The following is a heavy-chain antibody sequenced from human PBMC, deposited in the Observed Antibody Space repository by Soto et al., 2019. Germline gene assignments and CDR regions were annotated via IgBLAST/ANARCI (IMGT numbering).Heavy chain of an antibody. CDR1: GDTFSSYG. CDR3: VRDHGDCTSRSCYSEYYYYGMDV. V-gene: IGHV1-69*01. J-gene: IGHJ6*02. D-gene: IGHD2-2*02. CDR2: IIPMYGTA. Sequence: QVQLVQSGAEVKKPGSSVKVSCKVSGDTFSSYGISWVRQAPGQGLEWMGGIIPMYGTANYSQKIQGRVTITADEPTTAAYMEMSSRRYEDTAVYLGVRDHGDCTSRSCYSEYYYYGMDVWGQGTTVTVSS.